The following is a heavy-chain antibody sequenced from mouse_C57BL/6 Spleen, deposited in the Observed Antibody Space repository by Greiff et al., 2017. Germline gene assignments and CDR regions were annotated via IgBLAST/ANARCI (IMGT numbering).Heavy chain of an antibody. J-gene: IGHJ3*01. CDR2: INPSNGGT. CDR1: GYTFTSYW. D-gene: IGHD2-4*01. CDR3: ARKDLYDYAGTWFAY. Sequence: QVQLKQSGTELVKPGASVKLSCKASGYTFTSYWMHWVKQRPGQGLEWIGNINPSNGGTNYNEKFKSKATLTVDKSSSTAYMQLSSLTSEDSAVYYCARKDLYDYAGTWFAYWGQGTLVTVSA. V-gene: IGHV1-53*01.